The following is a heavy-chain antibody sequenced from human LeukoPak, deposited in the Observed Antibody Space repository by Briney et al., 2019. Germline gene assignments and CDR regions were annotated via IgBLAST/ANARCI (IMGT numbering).Heavy chain of an antibody. V-gene: IGHV3-30*02. CDR1: GFTFSSYG. Sequence: PGGSLRLSCAASGFTFSSYGMHWVRQAPGKGLEWVAFIRYDGSNKYYADSVKGRFTISRDNSKNTLYLQMNSLRAEDTAVYYCAKDLRAWIQLWLDGALDYWGQGTLVTVSS. D-gene: IGHD5-18*01. CDR2: IRYDGSNK. J-gene: IGHJ4*02. CDR3: AKDLRAWIQLWLDGALDY.